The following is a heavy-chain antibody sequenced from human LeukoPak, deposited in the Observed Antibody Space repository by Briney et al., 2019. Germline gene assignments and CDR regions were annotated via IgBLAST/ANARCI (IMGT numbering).Heavy chain of an antibody. V-gene: IGHV3-30*02. CDR2: IRYDGSNK. CDR3: AKDGGWLTVSPDAFDI. J-gene: IGHJ3*02. D-gene: IGHD3-16*01. Sequence: GGSLRLSCSASGFTFTTYGMNWVRQAPGKGLEWVAFIRYDGSNKYYADSVKGRFTISRDNSKNTLYLQMNSLRAEDTAVYYCAKDGGWLTVSPDAFDIWGQGTMVTVSS. CDR1: GFTFTTYG.